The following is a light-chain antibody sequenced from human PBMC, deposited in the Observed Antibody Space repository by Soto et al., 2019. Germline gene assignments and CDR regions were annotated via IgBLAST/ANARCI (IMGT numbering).Light chain of an antibody. CDR2: LNSDGSH. V-gene: IGLV4-69*01. J-gene: IGLJ2*01. CDR3: QTWGSGIVV. Sequence: QLVLTQSPSASASLGASVKLTCTLSSGHSNYAIAWHQQQSETGPRYLMKLNSDGSHSKGDGIPDRFSGSSAGAERYLTISSLQSEDEADYYCQTWGSGIVVFGGGTKVTVL. CDR1: SGHSNYA.